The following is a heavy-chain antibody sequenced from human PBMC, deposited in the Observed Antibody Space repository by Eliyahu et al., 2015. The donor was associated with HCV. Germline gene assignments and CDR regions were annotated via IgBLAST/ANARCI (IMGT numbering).Heavy chain of an antibody. Sequence: EVQLVESGGGLVQPGRSLRLSCAASGFTXDDYALHWVRQVPGKGLGXVSGRSWNXGSIGYADSVKGRFTISRDNAKNSLYLQMNSLRTEDTALYYCAKGGGGALHHYFYYVTDVWGQGTTVTVSS. CDR2: RSWNXGSI. V-gene: IGHV3-9*01. CDR3: AKGGGGALHHYFYYVTDV. CDR1: GFTXDDYA. J-gene: IGHJ6*02. D-gene: IGHD3-10*01.